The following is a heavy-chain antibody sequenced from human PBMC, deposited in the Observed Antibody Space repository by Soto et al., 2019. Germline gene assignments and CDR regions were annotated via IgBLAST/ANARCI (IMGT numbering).Heavy chain of an antibody. CDR1: GYTFTSYY. J-gene: IGHJ6*02. D-gene: IGHD3-3*01. V-gene: IGHV1-46*01. Sequence: ASVKVSCKASGYTFTSYYMHWVRQAPGQGLELMGIINPSGGSTSYAQKFQGRVTMTRDTSTSTVYMELSGLRAEDTAVYYCAKGPQSEWVFYLYGMDVWGQGTTVTVSS. CDR3: AKGPQSEWVFYLYGMDV. CDR2: INPSGGST.